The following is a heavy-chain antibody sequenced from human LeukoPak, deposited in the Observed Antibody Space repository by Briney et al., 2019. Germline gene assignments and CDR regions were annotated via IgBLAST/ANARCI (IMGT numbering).Heavy chain of an antibody. D-gene: IGHD6-19*01. CDR3: ARDLVAVAGYFDY. Sequence: SVKVSCKASGGTFSSYAISWVRQAPGQGLEWMGGIIPIFGTANYAQKFQGRVTITADKSTSTAYMELSSLRSEDTAVYYCARDLVAVAGYFDYWGQGTLVTVSS. V-gene: IGHV1-69*06. J-gene: IGHJ4*02. CDR1: GGTFSSYA. CDR2: IIPIFGTA.